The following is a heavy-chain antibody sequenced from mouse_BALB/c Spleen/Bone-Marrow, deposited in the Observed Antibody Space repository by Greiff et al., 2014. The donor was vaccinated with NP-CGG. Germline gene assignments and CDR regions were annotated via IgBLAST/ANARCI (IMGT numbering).Heavy chain of an antibody. CDR3: ARDWDYWYFDV. J-gene: IGHJ1*01. CDR2: INPSTGYT. D-gene: IGHD4-1*01. Sequence: QVQLQQPGAELAKPGASVKMSCKASGYTFTSYWMHWVKQRPGQGLEWIGYINPSTGYTEYNQKFKDKATLTADKSSSTAYMQLSGLTSEDSAVYYCARDWDYWYFDVWGAGTTVTVSS. V-gene: IGHV1-7*01. CDR1: GYTFTSYW.